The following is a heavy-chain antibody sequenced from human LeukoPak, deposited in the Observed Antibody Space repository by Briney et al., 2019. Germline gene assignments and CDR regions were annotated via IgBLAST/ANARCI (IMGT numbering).Heavy chain of an antibody. CDR2: IYYSGST. J-gene: IGHJ5*02. D-gene: IGHD6-13*01. CDR3: ASVYSSSWRGWFDP. Sequence: SQTLSLTRTVSGGSFSTYYWSWIRQPPGKGLEWIGYIYYSGSTNYNPSLRSRVTMSVGTSKNQFSLKLSSVTAADTAVYYCASVYSSSWRGWFDPWGQGTLVTVSS. CDR1: GGSFSTYY. V-gene: IGHV4-59*12.